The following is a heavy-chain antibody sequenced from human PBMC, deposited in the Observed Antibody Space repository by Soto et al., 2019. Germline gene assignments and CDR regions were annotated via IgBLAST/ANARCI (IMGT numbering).Heavy chain of an antibody. CDR3: ARLSYYDFWSGYPQDYYYGMDV. Sequence: PSETLSLTCTVSGGSISSGGYYWSWIRQHPGKGLEWIGYIYYSGSTYYNPSLKNRVTISVDTSKNQFSLKLSSVTAADTAVYYCARLSYYDFWSGYPQDYYYGMDVWGQGTTVTVSS. D-gene: IGHD3-3*01. V-gene: IGHV4-31*03. CDR1: GGSISSGGYY. J-gene: IGHJ6*02. CDR2: IYYSGST.